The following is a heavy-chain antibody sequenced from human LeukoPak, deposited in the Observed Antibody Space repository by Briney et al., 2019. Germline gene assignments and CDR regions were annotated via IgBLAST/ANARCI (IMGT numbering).Heavy chain of an antibody. CDR3: TTPTEVVGSKGDY. CDR2: IKSKTDGGTT. V-gene: IGHV3-15*01. J-gene: IGHJ4*02. D-gene: IGHD2-15*01. CDR1: GFTFSNAW. Sequence: MAGGSLRLSCAASGFTFSNAWMSWVRQAPGKGLEWVGRIKSKTDGGTTDYAAPVKGRFTISRDDSKNTLYLQMNSLKTEDTAVYYCTTPTEVVGSKGDYWGQGTLVTVSS.